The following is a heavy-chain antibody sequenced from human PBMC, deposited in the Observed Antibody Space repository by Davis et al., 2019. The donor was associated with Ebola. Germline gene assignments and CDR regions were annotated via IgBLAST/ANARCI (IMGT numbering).Heavy chain of an antibody. J-gene: IGHJ4*02. Sequence: ASVKVSCKASGYTFTSYGISWVRQAPGQGLEWMGWISAYNGNTNYAQKLQGRVTMTTGTSTSTAYMELRSLRSDDTAVYYCARGLLWFGELPSYYFDYWGQGTLVTVSS. CDR1: GYTFTSYG. D-gene: IGHD3-10*01. V-gene: IGHV1-18*01. CDR2: ISAYNGNT. CDR3: ARGLLWFGELPSYYFDY.